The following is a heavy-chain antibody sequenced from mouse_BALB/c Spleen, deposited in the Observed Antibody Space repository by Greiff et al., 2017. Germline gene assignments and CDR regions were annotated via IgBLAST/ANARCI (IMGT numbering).Heavy chain of an antibody. D-gene: IGHD1-1*01. CDR1: GFPFSSYA. CDR2: ISSGGSYT. J-gene: IGHJ4*01. Sequence: EVMLVESGGGLVKPGGSLKLSCAASGFPFSSYAMSWVRQTPEKWLEWVATISSGGSYTYYPDSVKGRFTISRDNAKNTLYLQMSSLRSEDTAMYYCARTDTTSFYYAIDYWGQGTSVTVSS. CDR3: ARTDTTSFYYAIDY. V-gene: IGHV5-9-1*01.